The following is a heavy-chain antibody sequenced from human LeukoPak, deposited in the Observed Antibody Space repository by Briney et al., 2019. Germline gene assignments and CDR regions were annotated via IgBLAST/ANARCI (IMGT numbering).Heavy chain of an antibody. J-gene: IGHJ4*02. CDR1: GYTFTGYY. CDR3: AKTDETDYGYYFDY. V-gene: IGHV1-2*02. Sequence: ASVKVSCKASGYTFTGYYMHWVRQAPGQGLEWMGWINPNSGGTNYAQKFQGRVTMTRDTSISTAYMELSRLRSDDTAVYYCAKTDETDYGYYFDYWGQGTLVTVSS. CDR2: INPNSGGT. D-gene: IGHD3-16*01.